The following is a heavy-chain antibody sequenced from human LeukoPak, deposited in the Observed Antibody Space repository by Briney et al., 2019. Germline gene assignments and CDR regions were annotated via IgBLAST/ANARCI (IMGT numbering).Heavy chain of an antibody. D-gene: IGHD2-21*02. CDR3: ARTVVVTAEHAFDI. V-gene: IGHV1-69*06. J-gene: IGHJ3*02. Sequence: GSSVKVSCKASGGTFSSYTLSWVRQAPGQGLEWMGGIIPIFGAANYAQKFQDRVTITADKSTSTAYMELSSLRSEDTAVYYCARTVVVTAEHAFDIWGQGTMVTVSS. CDR1: GGTFSSYT. CDR2: IIPIFGAA.